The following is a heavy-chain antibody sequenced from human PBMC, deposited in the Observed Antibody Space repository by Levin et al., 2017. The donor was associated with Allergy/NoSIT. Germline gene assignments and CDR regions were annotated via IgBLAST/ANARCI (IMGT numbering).Heavy chain of an antibody. V-gene: IGHV3-23*01. CDR2: ISGSGGST. D-gene: IGHD2-15*01. Sequence: GESLKISCAASGFTFSSYAMSWVRQAPGKGLEWVSAISGSGGSTYYADSVKGRFTISRDNSKNTLYLQMNSLRAEDTAVYYCAKDLNRYCSGGSCYFGNWGQGTLVTVSS. CDR1: GFTFSSYA. CDR3: AKDLNRYCSGGSCYFGN. J-gene: IGHJ4*02.